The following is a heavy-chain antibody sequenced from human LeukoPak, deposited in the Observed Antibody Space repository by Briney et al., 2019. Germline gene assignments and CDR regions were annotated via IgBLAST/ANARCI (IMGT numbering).Heavy chain of an antibody. V-gene: IGHV3-7*03. CDR1: GFTFSNYR. J-gene: IGHJ4*02. CDR2: IKQDGSEK. Sequence: PGGSLRLSCEASGFTFSNYRMSWVRQAPGKGLEWVANIKQDGSEKYYVDSVRGRFTISRDNPKNSLFLQMNSLRAEDTAVYFCARVRVVPAAYFDYWGQGTLVTVSS. D-gene: IGHD2-2*01. CDR3: ARVRVVPAAYFDY.